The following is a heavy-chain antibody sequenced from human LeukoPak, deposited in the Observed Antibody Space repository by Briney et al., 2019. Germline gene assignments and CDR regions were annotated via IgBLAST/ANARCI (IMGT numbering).Heavy chain of an antibody. Sequence: ASVKVSCKASGYTFTSYGISWVRQAPGQGLEWMGWISAYNGNTNYAQKLQGRVTMTTDTSTSTAYMELRSLRSDDTAVYYCARVTSSTSGLNWFDPWGQGTLVTVSS. CDR1: GYTFTSYG. V-gene: IGHV1-18*01. CDR3: ARVTSSTSGLNWFDP. J-gene: IGHJ5*02. D-gene: IGHD2-2*01. CDR2: ISAYNGNT.